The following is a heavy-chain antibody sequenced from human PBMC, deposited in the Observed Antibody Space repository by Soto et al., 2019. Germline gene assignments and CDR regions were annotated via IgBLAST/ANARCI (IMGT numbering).Heavy chain of an antibody. J-gene: IGHJ1*01. D-gene: IGHD3-22*01. CDR3: AIYDSSGSRGFQH. Sequence: QVQLQESGPGLVKPSQTLSLTCTVSGGSISSGAYYWSWIRQHPGKGLEWIGYIYYSGSTYYNPSLKSRVTISVDPSKNQFSLKLSSVTAADTAVYYCAIYDSSGSRGFQHWDQGTLVTVSS. CDR2: IYYSGST. V-gene: IGHV4-31*03. CDR1: GGSISSGAYY.